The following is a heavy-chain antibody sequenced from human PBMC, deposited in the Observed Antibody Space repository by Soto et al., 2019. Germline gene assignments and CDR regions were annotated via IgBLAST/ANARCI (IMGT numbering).Heavy chain of an antibody. D-gene: IGHD3-22*01. CDR1: GYTFTGYY. CDR3: ARDDSSGYYPFEY. Sequence: ASVKFSCKASGYTFTGYYMHWVRQAPGQGLEWMGWINPNSGGTDYAQKFQGRVTMTRDTSISTAYMELSRLRSDDTAVYYCARDDSSGYYPFEYWGKGTLVTVSS. CDR2: INPNSGGT. J-gene: IGHJ4*02. V-gene: IGHV1-2*02.